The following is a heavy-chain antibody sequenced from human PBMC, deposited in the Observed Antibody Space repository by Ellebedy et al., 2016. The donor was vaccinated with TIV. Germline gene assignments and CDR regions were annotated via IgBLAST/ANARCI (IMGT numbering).Heavy chain of an antibody. V-gene: IGHV3-7*01. J-gene: IGHJ4*02. Sequence: PGGSLRLSCATSGFTFSDYWMSWVRQAPGKGLQWVANIKQDGSEKFYVDSVKGRFTISRDNAKNALYLQMNSLRAEDTAVYYSTRDGRTSGWYGPYYFDYWGQGTLVTVSS. CDR2: IKQDGSEK. CDR3: TRDGRTSGWYGPYYFDY. CDR1: GFTFSDYW. D-gene: IGHD6-19*01.